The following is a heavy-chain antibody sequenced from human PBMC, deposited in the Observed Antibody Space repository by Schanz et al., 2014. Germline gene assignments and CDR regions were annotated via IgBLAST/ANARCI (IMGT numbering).Heavy chain of an antibody. Sequence: QVQLVDSGGGLVKPGGSLRLSCAASGFTFSDYYMTWIRQAPGKGLEWVSDISDSGDSTHYADSVKGRFTISRDNAKISLFLQMNSLSAEDTAVYYCAKVAPAATYLDSWGLGTLVTGSS. V-gene: IGHV3-11*01. CDR1: GFTFSDYY. D-gene: IGHD2-2*01. J-gene: IGHJ4*02. CDR3: AKVAPAATYLDS. CDR2: ISDSGDST.